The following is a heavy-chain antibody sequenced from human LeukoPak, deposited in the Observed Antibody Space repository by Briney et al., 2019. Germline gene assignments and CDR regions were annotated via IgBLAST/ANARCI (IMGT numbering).Heavy chain of an antibody. J-gene: IGHJ6*02. CDR1: GFTFTDYY. Sequence: ASVKVSCKASGFTFTDYYMQWVRRAPGEGLEWRGWIHPNNGGTNYAQKFQGRVTLTRDTTISTGYMEMSSVRSDDTAVYYCARVVMGRGRTSTYGMDVWGQETTVTVSS. CDR2: IHPNNGGT. V-gene: IGHV1-2*02. CDR3: ARVVMGRGRTSTYGMDV. D-gene: IGHD3-10*01.